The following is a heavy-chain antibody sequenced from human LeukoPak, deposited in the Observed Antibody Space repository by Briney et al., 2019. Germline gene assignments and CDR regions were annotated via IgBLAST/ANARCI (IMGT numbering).Heavy chain of an antibody. D-gene: IGHD4-11*01. J-gene: IGHJ6*03. V-gene: IGHV3-48*01. CDR2: ISSGSNAI. CDR1: GFTFSTYS. CDR3: TRHVEQRPPTTVTTDYYYYYYMDV. Sequence: GGSLRLSCTASGFTFSTYSMNWVRQAPGKGLDWVSYISSGSNAIKYADSVKGRFTISRDNAKNSLYLQMNSLKTEDTAVYYCTRHVEQRPPTTVTTDYYYYYYMDVWGKGTTVTVSS.